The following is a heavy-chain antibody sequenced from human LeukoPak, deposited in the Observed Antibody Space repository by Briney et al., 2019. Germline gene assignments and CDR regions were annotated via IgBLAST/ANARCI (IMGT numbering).Heavy chain of an antibody. CDR1: GYTFTGYY. CDR2: INPNSGGT. J-gene: IGHJ5*02. D-gene: IGHD3-10*01. Sequence: ASVKVSCKASGYTFTGYYIHWVRQAPGQGLECVGWINPNSGGTNYAQKFQGRVTMTRDTSISTAYMELSRLRSDDTAVYYCARGGSGSYFSWLDPWGEGRVVSVSS. CDR3: ARGGSGSYFSWLDP. V-gene: IGHV1-2*02.